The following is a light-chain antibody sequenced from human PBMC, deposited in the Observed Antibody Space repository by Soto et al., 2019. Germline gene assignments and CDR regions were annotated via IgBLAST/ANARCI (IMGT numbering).Light chain of an antibody. Sequence: QSALTQPPSASGSPGQSVTIYCTGTKNDIGVYDFVACYQHHPGKAPRLIIYQVVQRPSGVPDRYSGSKSGNTASLTLSGLQAADEADYFCKSYAGINTYVFGSGTKVTVL. J-gene: IGLJ1*01. CDR2: QVV. V-gene: IGLV2-8*01. CDR3: KSYAGINTYV. CDR1: KNDIGVYDF.